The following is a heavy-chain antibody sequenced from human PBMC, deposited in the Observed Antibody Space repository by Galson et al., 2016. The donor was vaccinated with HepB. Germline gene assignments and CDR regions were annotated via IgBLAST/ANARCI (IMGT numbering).Heavy chain of an antibody. CDR3: TRTISATAGID. D-gene: IGHD6-13*01. CDR1: FSNYW. CDR2: IKQDGSEK. J-gene: IGHJ4*02. V-gene: IGHV3-7*04. Sequence: FSNYWMSWVRQAPGKGLEWLANIKQDGSEKYYVDSVRGRFTISRDNAMNSLYLHMSSLRAEDTALYYCTRTISATAGIDWGQGTLVTVSS.